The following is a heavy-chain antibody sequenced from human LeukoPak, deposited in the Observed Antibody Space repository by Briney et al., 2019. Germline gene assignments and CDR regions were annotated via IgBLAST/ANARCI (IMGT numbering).Heavy chain of an antibody. D-gene: IGHD2/OR15-2a*01. CDR1: GGSITTSSYY. J-gene: IGHJ2*01. CDR3: ARAFRARYFDL. Sequence: SETRSLTCTASGGSITTSSYYWGWIRQPPGKGLEWIGIIYYSGSTYYNPSLKGRVTISVDTSKNQFSLKLSSVTAADTAVYYCARAFRARYFDLWGRGTLVTVSS. V-gene: IGHV4-39*01. CDR2: IYYSGST.